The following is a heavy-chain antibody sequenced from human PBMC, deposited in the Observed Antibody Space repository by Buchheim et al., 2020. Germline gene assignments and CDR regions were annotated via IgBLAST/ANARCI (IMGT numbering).Heavy chain of an antibody. Sequence: EVQLVETGGGLLQPGGSLRLSCAASGFTVSSNYMSWVRQAPGKGLEWVSVIYSGGSTYYADSVKGRFTISRDNSKNQLYLQMNSLRAEDTAVYYCAREFRIAVAGPSREDYYYGMDVWGQGTT. CDR2: IYSGGST. D-gene: IGHD6-19*01. J-gene: IGHJ6*02. V-gene: IGHV3-53*02. CDR3: AREFRIAVAGPSREDYYYGMDV. CDR1: GFTVSSNY.